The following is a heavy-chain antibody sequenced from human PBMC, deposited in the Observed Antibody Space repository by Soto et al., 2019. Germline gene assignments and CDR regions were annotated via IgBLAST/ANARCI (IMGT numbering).Heavy chain of an antibody. CDR3: ARDLLGGSYPVFDP. CDR1: GYTFTSYA. CDR2: INAGNGNT. V-gene: IGHV1-3*01. J-gene: IGHJ5*02. D-gene: IGHD1-26*01. Sequence: QVQLVQSGAEVKKPGASVKVSCKASGYTFTSYAMHWVRQAPGQRLEWMGWINAGNGNTKYSQKFQGRVTITRDTSASTAYIELSSLRSEDTAVYYCARDLLGGSYPVFDPWGQGTLVTVSS.